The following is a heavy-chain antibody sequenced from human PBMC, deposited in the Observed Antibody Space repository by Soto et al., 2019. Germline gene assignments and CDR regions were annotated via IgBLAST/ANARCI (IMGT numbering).Heavy chain of an antibody. Sequence: PEETLSLTCTVSGGSISSSSYYWGWIRQPPGKGLEWIGSIYYSGSTYYNPSLKSRVTISVDTSKNQFSLKLSSVTAADTAVYYCARQDGYYDFWSGYRWSPWFDPWGQGTLVTVSS. J-gene: IGHJ5*02. V-gene: IGHV4-39*01. CDR2: IYYSGST. CDR1: GGSISSSSYY. CDR3: ARQDGYYDFWSGYRWSPWFDP. D-gene: IGHD3-3*01.